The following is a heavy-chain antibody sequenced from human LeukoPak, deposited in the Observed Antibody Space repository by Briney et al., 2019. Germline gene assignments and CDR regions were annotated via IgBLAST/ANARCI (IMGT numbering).Heavy chain of an antibody. J-gene: IGHJ3*02. CDR3: ARSRGYSYGPRQAFDI. D-gene: IGHD5-18*01. CDR1: GGSISSGSYY. V-gene: IGHV4-61*02. Sequence: TSETLSLTCTVSGGSISSGSYYWSWIRQPAGKGLEWIGRIYTSGSTNYNPSLKSRVTISVDTSNNQFSLKLSSVTAADTAVYYCARSRGYSYGPRQAFDIWGQGTMVTVSS. CDR2: IYTSGST.